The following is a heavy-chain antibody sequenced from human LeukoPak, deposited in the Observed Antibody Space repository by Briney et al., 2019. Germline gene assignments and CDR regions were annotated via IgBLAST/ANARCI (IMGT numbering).Heavy chain of an antibody. CDR2: INPNSGGT. J-gene: IGHJ5*02. CDR3: ARDREGGSGWFDP. D-gene: IGHD3-16*01. V-gene: IGHV1-2*02. CDR1: GYTFTGYY. Sequence: ASVKVSCKASGYTFTGYYMHWVRQAPGQGLEWMGWINPNSGGTNYAQKFQGRVTMTRDTSISTAYMELSRLRSDDTAVYYCARDREGGSGWFDPWGQGTLVTVSS.